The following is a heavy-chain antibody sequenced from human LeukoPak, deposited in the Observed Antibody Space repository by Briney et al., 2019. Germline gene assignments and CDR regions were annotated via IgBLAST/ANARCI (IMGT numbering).Heavy chain of an antibody. CDR3: ARGQVVRDY. V-gene: IGHV4-34*01. J-gene: IGHJ4*02. D-gene: IGHD2-15*01. CDR1: GGSFSGYY. CDR2: INHSGST. Sequence: SETLSLTCAFYGGSFSGYYWSWIRQPPGKGLEWIGEINHSGSTNYNPSLKSRVTISVDTSKNQFSLKLSSVTAADTAVYYCARGQVVRDYWGQGTLVTVSS.